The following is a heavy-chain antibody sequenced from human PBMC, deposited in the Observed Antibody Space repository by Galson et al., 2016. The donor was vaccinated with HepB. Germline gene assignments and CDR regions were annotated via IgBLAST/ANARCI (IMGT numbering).Heavy chain of an antibody. CDR3: ARDAGSSGYYEGELPADY. D-gene: IGHD3-22*01. J-gene: IGHJ4*02. Sequence: SVKISCKASGYTFSSYGISWVRQAPGQGLEWMGWISANNGNTIYARRLQARVIMTTDTSTSTAYMELRNLRSDDTAVYYCARDAGSSGYYEGELPADYWGQGTLVTVSS. V-gene: IGHV1-18*01. CDR1: GYTFSSYG. CDR2: ISANNGNT.